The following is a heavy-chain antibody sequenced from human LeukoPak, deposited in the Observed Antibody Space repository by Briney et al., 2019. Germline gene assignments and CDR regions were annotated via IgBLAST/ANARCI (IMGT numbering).Heavy chain of an antibody. V-gene: IGHV3-20*04. CDR3: ARGGITIFGVVSYMDV. D-gene: IGHD3-3*01. CDR2: INWNGGST. J-gene: IGHJ6*03. CDR1: GFTFDDYG. Sequence: GGSLRLSCEASGFTFDDYGMSWVRQAPGKGLEWVSGINWNGGSTGYADSVKGRFTISRDNAKNSLYLQMNSLRAEDTALYYCARGGITIFGVVSYMDVWDKGTTVTVSS.